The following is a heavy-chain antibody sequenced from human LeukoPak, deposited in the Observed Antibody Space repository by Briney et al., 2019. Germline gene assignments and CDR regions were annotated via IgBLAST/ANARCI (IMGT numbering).Heavy chain of an antibody. D-gene: IGHD2/OR15-2a*01. CDR3: AGHHPRNTVDF. J-gene: IGHJ4*02. CDR2: INYNGEIT. V-gene: IGHV4-34*01. CDR1: GGSFSGYL. Sequence: SETLSLTCAVPGGSFSGYLWSWLRQPPGKGLEWVGEINYNGEITNYNPSLKSRVTISLDTSKNQFSLKLSSVTAADTAVYYCAGHHPRNTVDFWGQGTLVTVSS.